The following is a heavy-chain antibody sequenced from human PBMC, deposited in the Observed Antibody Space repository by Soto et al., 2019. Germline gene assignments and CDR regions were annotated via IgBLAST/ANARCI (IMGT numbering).Heavy chain of an antibody. CDR3: ARGCGDCSSTSCSNWFDP. CDR2: IYHSGST. D-gene: IGHD2-2*01. J-gene: IGHJ5*02. Sequence: SETLSLTCAVSGGSISSSNWWSWVRQPPGKGLEWIGEIYHSGSTTYNPSLKSRVTISVDKSKNQFLLKLSSVTAADTAVYYCARGCGDCSSTSCSNWFDPWGQGTLVTVSS. V-gene: IGHV4-4*02. CDR1: GGSISSSNW.